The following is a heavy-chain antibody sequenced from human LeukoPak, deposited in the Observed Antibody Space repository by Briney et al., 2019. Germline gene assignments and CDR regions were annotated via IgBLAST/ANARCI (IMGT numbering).Heavy chain of an antibody. CDR2: INHSGST. Sequence: SETLSLTCAVYGGSFSGYYWSWIRQPPGKGLEWIGEINHSGSTNYNPSLKSRVTISLDTSKNQFSLKLNSVTAADTAVYYCARPHYDFWSGYYYWGQGTLVTVSS. J-gene: IGHJ4*02. D-gene: IGHD3-3*01. CDR3: ARPHYDFWSGYYY. CDR1: GGSFSGYY. V-gene: IGHV4-34*01.